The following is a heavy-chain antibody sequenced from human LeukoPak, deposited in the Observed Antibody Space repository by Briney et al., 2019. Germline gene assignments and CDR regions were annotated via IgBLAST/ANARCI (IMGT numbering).Heavy chain of an antibody. CDR1: GYTFTDYY. D-gene: IGHD7-27*01. J-gene: IGHJ4*02. Sequence: ASVKVSCKASGYTFTDYYIHWVRQAPGQGLEWMGRTNPNSGGTNYEQKFQGRVTMTRDTSISTAYMELSRLSSDDTAVYYCARDLSSTSNWEFDYWGQGTLVTVSS. CDR2: TNPNSGGT. CDR3: ARDLSSTSNWEFDY. V-gene: IGHV1-2*06.